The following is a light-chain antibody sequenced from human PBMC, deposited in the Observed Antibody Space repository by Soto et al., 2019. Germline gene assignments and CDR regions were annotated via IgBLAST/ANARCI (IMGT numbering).Light chain of an antibody. CDR2: KAS. CDR1: QSISSW. J-gene: IGKJ2*01. Sequence: DIQMTQAPSTLSASVGDRVTITCRASQSISSWLAWYQQKPGKAPKLLIYKASSLESGVPSRFSGSGSGTEFTLTISSLQPDDFATYYCQQYNSYPYTFGQGTKLEIK. CDR3: QQYNSYPYT. V-gene: IGKV1-5*03.